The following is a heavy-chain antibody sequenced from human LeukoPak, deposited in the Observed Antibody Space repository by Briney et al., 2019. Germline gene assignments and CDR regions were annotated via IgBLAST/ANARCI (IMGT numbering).Heavy chain of an antibody. J-gene: IGHJ6*04. D-gene: IGHD3-10*02. Sequence: GGSLRLSCAASGFTFSSYGMHWVRQAPGKGLEWVSGISGSGGRTYYADSVKGRFTISRDNAKNSLYLQMNSLRAEDTAVYYCAELGITMIGGVWGKGTTVTISS. V-gene: IGHV3-48*04. CDR1: GFTFSSYG. CDR3: AELGITMIGGV. CDR2: ISGSGGRT.